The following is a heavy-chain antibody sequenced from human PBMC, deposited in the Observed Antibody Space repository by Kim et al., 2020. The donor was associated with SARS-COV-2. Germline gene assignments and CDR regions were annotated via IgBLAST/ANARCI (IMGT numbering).Heavy chain of an antibody. V-gene: IGHV5-51*01. Sequence: GESLKISCKGSGYSFTSYWIGWVRQMPGKGLEWMGIIYPGDSDTRYSPSFQGQVTISADKSISTAYLQWSSLKASDTAMYYCSRFHRSETYYGSGSYYNDYGMDVWGQGNTVPVSS. CDR2: IYPGDSDT. J-gene: IGHJ6*02. D-gene: IGHD3-10*01. CDR3: SRFHRSETYYGSGSYYNDYGMDV. CDR1: GYSFTSYW.